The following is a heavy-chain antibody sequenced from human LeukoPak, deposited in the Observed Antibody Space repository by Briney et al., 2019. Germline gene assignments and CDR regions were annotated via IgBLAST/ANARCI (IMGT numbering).Heavy chain of an antibody. Sequence: GGSLRLSCAASGFTFSSCWMHWVRQAPGKGLVWVSRINSDGSSTSYADSVKGRFTISRDNAKNTLYLQMNSLRTEDTAVYYCARAGYGSGTYYYFYGMDVWGKGTTVTVSS. V-gene: IGHV3-74*01. J-gene: IGHJ6*04. CDR3: ARAGYGSGTYYYFYGMDV. CDR1: GFTFSSCW. CDR2: INSDGSST. D-gene: IGHD3-10*01.